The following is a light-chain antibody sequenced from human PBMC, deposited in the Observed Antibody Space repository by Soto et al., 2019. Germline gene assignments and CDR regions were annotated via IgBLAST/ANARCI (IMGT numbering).Light chain of an antibody. CDR2: GAS. CDR3: QQYGESPWT. V-gene: IGKV3-20*01. J-gene: IGKJ1*01. Sequence: EIVLTQSPGTLSLSPGERATLSCRASQIVGSTYLAWYQQKPGQAFRLLIYGASSRAAGIPDKFSGSGSGTDFTLTISRLEPEDFAVYYCQQYGESPWTFGQGTKVDIK. CDR1: QIVGSTY.